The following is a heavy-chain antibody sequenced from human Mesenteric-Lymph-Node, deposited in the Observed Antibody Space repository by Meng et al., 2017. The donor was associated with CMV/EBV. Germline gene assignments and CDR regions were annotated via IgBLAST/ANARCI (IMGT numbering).Heavy chain of an antibody. D-gene: IGHD2-15*01. V-gene: IGHV1-8*02. CDR1: GGTFSIYD. J-gene: IGHJ5*02. CDR2: MNPNTGNT. Sequence: GGTFSIYDINWVRQATGQGLEWMGWMNPNTGNTGYAQKFQGRVTMTRNTSISTAYMELSSLRSEDTAVYYCARGWVVVAAKRNWFDPWGQGTLVTVSS. CDR3: ARGWVVVAAKRNWFDP.